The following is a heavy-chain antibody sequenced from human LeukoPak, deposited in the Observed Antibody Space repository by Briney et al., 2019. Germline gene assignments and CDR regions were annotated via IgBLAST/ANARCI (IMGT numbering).Heavy chain of an antibody. D-gene: IGHD5-12*01. CDR3: ARVDIVATDLDY. CDR2: IHPKSGDT. Sequence: GASVKVSCKASGYTFTGYYLHWVRQAPGQGLEWMGWIHPKSGDTHYAQKFLGRVTLTRDTSTTIVYMELRWLTSDDTAVYYCARVDIVATDLDYWGQGTLVTVSS. CDR1: GYTFTGYY. J-gene: IGHJ4*02. V-gene: IGHV1-2*02.